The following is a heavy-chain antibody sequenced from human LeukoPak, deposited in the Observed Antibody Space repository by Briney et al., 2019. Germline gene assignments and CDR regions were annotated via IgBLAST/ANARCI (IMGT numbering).Heavy chain of an antibody. CDR2: ISSSSSYI. CDR3: ARDRDSSGWGALDY. J-gene: IGHJ4*02. D-gene: IGHD6-19*01. V-gene: IGHV3-21*01. CDR1: GFTFSSYS. Sequence: KTGGSLRLSCAASGFTFSSYSMNWVRQAPGKGLEWVSSISSSSSYIYYADSVKGRFTISRDNAKTSLYLQMNSLRAEDTAVYYCARDRDSSGWGALDYWGQGTLVTVSS.